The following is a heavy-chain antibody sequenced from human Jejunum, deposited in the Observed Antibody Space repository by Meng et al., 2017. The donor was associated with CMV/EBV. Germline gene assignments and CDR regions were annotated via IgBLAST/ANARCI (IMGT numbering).Heavy chain of an antibody. D-gene: IGHD3-10*01. CDR2: IYYSGST. J-gene: IGHJ4*02. CDR1: GGSISSYY. Sequence: GGSISSYYWSWIRQPPGKGLEWIGYIYYSGSTNYNPSLKSRVTISVDTSKNQFSLKLSSVTAADTAVYYCARTLLWFGASYYFDYWGQGTLVTVSS. V-gene: IGHV4-59*01. CDR3: ARTLLWFGASYYFDY.